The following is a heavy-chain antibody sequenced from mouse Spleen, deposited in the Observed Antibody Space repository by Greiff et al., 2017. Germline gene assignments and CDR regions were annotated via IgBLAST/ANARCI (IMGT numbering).Heavy chain of an antibody. Sequence: QVHVKQSGPGLVQPSQSLSITCTVSGFSLTSYGVHWVRQSPGKGLEWLGVIWSGGSTDYNAAFISRLSISKDNSKSQVFFKMNSLQADDTAIYYCASPYYDYPWFAYWGQGTLVTVSA. J-gene: IGHJ3*01. CDR2: IWSGGST. D-gene: IGHD2-4*01. CDR1: GFSLTSYG. CDR3: ASPYYDYPWFAY. V-gene: IGHV2-2*01.